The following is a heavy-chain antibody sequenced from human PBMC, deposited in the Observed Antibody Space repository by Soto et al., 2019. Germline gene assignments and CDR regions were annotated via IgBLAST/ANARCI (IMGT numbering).Heavy chain of an antibody. Sequence: GASVKVSCKASGYSFSDYHIHWVRQAPGQGLEWLGRINPKSGGTSSAQKFQGWVTMTRDTSISTAYMGLTRLRSDDTAVYFCARGHSTDCSNGVCSFFYNHEMDVWGQGTTVTVSS. D-gene: IGHD2-8*01. CDR1: GYSFSDYH. CDR2: INPKSGGT. V-gene: IGHV1-2*04. CDR3: ARGHSTDCSNGVCSFFYNHEMDV. J-gene: IGHJ6*02.